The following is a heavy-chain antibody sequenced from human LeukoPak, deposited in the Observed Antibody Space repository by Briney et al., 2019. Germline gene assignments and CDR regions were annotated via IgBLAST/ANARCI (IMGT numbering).Heavy chain of an antibody. CDR3: AKGLWFGESYFDY. D-gene: IGHD3-10*01. CDR2: ISWNSGSI. J-gene: IGHJ4*02. Sequence: GGSLRLSCAASGFTFSSYSMNWVRQAPGKGLEWVSGISWNSGSIGYADSVKGRFTISRDNAKNSLYLQMNSLRAEDTALYYCAKGLWFGESYFDYWGQGTLVTVSS. V-gene: IGHV3-9*01. CDR1: GFTFSSYS.